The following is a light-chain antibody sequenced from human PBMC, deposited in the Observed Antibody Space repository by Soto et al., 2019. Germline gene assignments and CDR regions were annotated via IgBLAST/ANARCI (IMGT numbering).Light chain of an antibody. Sequence: EIVLTQSPATLSLSPGERATLSCRASQSVSSGYLAWYQQKPGQAPRLLIYGTSTRATGTPDRFSGSGSGTDFTLTVSRLEPEDLAVYYCQQYGLSPQTFGQGTKGDIK. CDR2: GTS. V-gene: IGKV3-20*01. J-gene: IGKJ1*01. CDR3: QQYGLSPQT. CDR1: QSVSSGY.